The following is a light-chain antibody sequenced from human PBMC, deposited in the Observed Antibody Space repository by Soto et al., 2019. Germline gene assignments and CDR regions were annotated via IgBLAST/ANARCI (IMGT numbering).Light chain of an antibody. J-gene: IGKJ5*01. CDR2: AAS. Sequence: DIQMTQSPSSVSASVGDRVAITCQASQDISNSLAWYQQKPGIAPKLLIYAASSLQSGVPSRFSGSGFGTDLSLTINSLQPEDFASYYCQQTKSFLITFGQGTRLEIK. CDR3: QQTKSFLIT. V-gene: IGKV1-12*01. CDR1: QDISNS.